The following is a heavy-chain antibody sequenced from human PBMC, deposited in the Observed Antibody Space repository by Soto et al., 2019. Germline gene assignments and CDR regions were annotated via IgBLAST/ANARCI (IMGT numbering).Heavy chain of an antibody. J-gene: IGHJ4*02. CDR1: GFIFSTYG. V-gene: IGHV3-33*01. CDR3: ARAPYYYDSSGYWAY. CDR2: TWYDESHK. D-gene: IGHD3-22*01. Sequence: GGSLRHSCAASGFIFSTYGMHWVRQATGKGLEWVAMTWYDESHKYYADSVKGRFTISRDDAKNSLYLQMNSLRAEDTAVYYCARAPYYYDSSGYWAYWGQGTLVTVSS.